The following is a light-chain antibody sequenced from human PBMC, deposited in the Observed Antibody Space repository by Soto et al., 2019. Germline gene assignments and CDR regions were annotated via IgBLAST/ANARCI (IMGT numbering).Light chain of an antibody. Sequence: QSALTQPPSVSGSPGQSITISCTGTSSDIGGYNYVSWYQQYSGKAPKLMIYDVSNRPSGVSNRFSGSKSGNTASLTISRLQAEDEADYYCSSYTSSSTLVFGTGTKLTVL. CDR1: SSDIGGYNY. CDR2: DVS. J-gene: IGLJ1*01. CDR3: SSYTSSSTLV. V-gene: IGLV2-14*01.